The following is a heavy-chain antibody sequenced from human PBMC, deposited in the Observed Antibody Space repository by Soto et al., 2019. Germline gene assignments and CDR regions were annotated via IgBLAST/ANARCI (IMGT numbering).Heavy chain of an antibody. D-gene: IGHD6-6*01. Sequence: PGESLKISCKGSGYSFTSYWIGWVRQMPGKGLEWMGIIYPGDSDTRYSPSFQGQVTISADKSISTAYLQWSSLKASDTAMYYCARHPYSYYSSSSVYYYYYYMDVWGKGTTVTVSS. CDR1: GYSFTSYW. V-gene: IGHV5-51*01. CDR2: IYPGDSDT. J-gene: IGHJ6*03. CDR3: ARHPYSYYSSSSVYYYYYYMDV.